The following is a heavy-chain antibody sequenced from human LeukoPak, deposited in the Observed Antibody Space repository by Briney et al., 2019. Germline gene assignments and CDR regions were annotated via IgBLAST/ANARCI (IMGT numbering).Heavy chain of an antibody. J-gene: IGHJ4*02. V-gene: IGHV3-11*06. CDR2: ISSSSSCT. CDR3: ARGGQWHVY. D-gene: IGHD6-19*01. CDR1: GFTFSDYY. Sequence: PGGSLRLSCAASGFTFSDYYMSWLRQAPGKGLEWVSYISSSSSCTNYADSVRGRFTISRDNAKNSLYVQMNSLRAEDTAVYYCARGGQWHVYGGQGTLVTVS.